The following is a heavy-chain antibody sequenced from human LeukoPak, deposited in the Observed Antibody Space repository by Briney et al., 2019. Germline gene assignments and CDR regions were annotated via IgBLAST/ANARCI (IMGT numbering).Heavy chain of an antibody. V-gene: IGHV6-1*01. CDR2: TYYRSKWIS. J-gene: IGHJ4*02. CDR3: ARKGTVTTPFDY. Sequence: LSQTLSLTCAISGDSVSSNSAAWNWIRQSPSRGLEWLGRTYYRSKWISDYAVSVKSRMTINAGTSKNQFSLQVNSVTPEDTAVYYCARKGTVTTPFDYWGQGILVTVSS. CDR1: GDSVSSNSAA. D-gene: IGHD1/OR15-1a*01.